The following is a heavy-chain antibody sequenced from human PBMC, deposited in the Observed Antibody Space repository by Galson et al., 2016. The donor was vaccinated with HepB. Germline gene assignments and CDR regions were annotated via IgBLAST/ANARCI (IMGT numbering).Heavy chain of an antibody. CDR1: SDPVTSGTYY. J-gene: IGHJ6*02. CDR3: ARDEGFYNGMDV. V-gene: IGHV4-61*01. CDR2: IHDSGNT. D-gene: IGHD2-2*02. Sequence: LSLTCTVSSDPVTSGTYYWSWVRQSPGKGLDWIGYIHDSGNTNYNPSIKSRVTISRDTSKNQFFLELTSVTAADAAVYYCARDEGFYNGMDVWGQGTTVTVSS.